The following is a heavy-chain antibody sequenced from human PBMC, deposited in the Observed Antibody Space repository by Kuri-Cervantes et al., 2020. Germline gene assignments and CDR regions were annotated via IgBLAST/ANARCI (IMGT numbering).Heavy chain of an antibody. V-gene: IGHV1-8*01. CDR2: MNPNSGNT. Sequence: ASVKVSCKASGYTFTSYDINWVRQATGQGFEWMGWMNPNSGNTGYAQKFQGRVTMTRNTSISTAYMELRSLRSDDTAVYYCARSRVAARPYDYWGQGTLVTVSS. J-gene: IGHJ4*02. CDR1: GYTFTSYD. CDR3: ARSRVAARPYDY. D-gene: IGHD6-6*01.